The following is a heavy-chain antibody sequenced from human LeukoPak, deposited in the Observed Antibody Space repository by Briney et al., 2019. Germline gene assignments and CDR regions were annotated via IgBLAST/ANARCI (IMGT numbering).Heavy chain of an antibody. Sequence: GASVKVSCKASGYTFTSYDTNWVRQATGQGLEWMGWINPNSGNTGYAQKFQGRVTMTRNTSISTAYMELSSLRSEDTAVYYCARSYSVMVRGVIGYWGQGTLVTVSS. J-gene: IGHJ4*02. V-gene: IGHV1-8*01. D-gene: IGHD3-10*01. CDR2: INPNSGNT. CDR1: GYTFTSYD. CDR3: ARSYSVMVRGVIGY.